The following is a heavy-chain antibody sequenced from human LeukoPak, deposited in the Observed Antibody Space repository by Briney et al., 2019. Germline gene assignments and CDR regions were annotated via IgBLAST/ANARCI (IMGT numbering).Heavy chain of an antibody. D-gene: IGHD5-24*01. CDR2: ISSGTI. V-gene: IGHV3-48*04. Sequence: GGSLRLSCAASGFIFSSYSMNWVRQAPGKGLEWVSYISSGTIYYADSVKGRFTISRDNAKNSLYLQMNSLRAEDTAVYYCARDNAYMLDYWGQGTQVTVSS. CDR1: GFIFSSYS. J-gene: IGHJ4*02. CDR3: ARDNAYMLDY.